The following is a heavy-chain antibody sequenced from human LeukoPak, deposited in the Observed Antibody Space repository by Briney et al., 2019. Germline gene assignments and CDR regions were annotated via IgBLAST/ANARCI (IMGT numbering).Heavy chain of an antibody. CDR1: GGYIITSGHY. V-gene: IGHV4-39*07. CDR3: ARDRSSFGGHNWFDP. Sequence: PSETLSLTCTVSGGYIITSGHYWGWIRQPPGKGLEWIGSIYYTGVTSTNPFFRTRMSLSVDTSKNQFSLNLTSVTAADAAVYYCARDRSSFGGHNWFDPWGQGTPVTVSS. J-gene: IGHJ5*02. D-gene: IGHD4-23*01. CDR2: IYYTGVT.